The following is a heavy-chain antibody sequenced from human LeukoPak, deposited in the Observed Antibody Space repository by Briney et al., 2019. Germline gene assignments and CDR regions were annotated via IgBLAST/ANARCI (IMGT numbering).Heavy chain of an antibody. CDR2: AYYKSKWYI. Sequence: SQTLSLTCAISGDSVSSNSAVCNWIRQSPSRGLEWLGRAYYKSKWYIDYAVSMTSRIIINPDTSKNQFSLQLNSVTPDDTAVYYCTRGVNWFDPWGQGTLVTVSS. CDR1: GDSVSSNSAV. CDR3: TRGVNWFDP. J-gene: IGHJ5*02. V-gene: IGHV6-1*01. D-gene: IGHD3-10*01.